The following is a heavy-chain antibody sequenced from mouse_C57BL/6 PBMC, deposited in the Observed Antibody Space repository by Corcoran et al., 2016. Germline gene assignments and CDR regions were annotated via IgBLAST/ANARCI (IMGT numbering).Heavy chain of an antibody. V-gene: IGHV9-3*01. J-gene: IGHJ2*01. CDR2: INSYSGVP. CDR3: ARVSSYFDY. Sequence: QIQVVQSGPELKKPGETVKISCKASGYTFTTYGMSWVKQASGKGLKWMGWINSYSGVPTYADDFKGRFAFSLETSASTAYLQINNLKNEDTATYFCARVSSYFDYGGQGTTLTVSS. D-gene: IGHD1-1*01. CDR1: GYTFTTYG.